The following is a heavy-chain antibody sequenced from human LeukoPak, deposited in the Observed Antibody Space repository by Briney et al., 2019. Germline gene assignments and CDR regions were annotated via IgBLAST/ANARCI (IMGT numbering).Heavy chain of an antibody. J-gene: IGHJ3*02. CDR1: GGSMSSHY. Sequence: SETLSLTCTVSGGSMSSHYWSWIRQPAGKGLEWIGRIHISGSTNYSPSLKSRVTMSVDTSKNQFSLRLNSVTAADTGVYYCARDFGSFYSGNTYDIWGQGTMVAVSS. V-gene: IGHV4-4*07. CDR3: ARDFGSFYSGNTYDI. CDR2: IHISGST. D-gene: IGHD1-26*01.